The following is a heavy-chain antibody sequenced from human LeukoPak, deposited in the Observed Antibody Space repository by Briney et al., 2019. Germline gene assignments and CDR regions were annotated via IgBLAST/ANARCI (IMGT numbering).Heavy chain of an antibody. D-gene: IGHD1-1*01. CDR3: ARPTRGRNNWFDP. V-gene: IGHV4-34*01. J-gene: IGHJ5*02. CDR2: INHSGST. CDR1: GGSISSYY. Sequence: SETLSLTCTVSGGSISSYYWSWIQQPPGKGLEWIGEINHSGSTNYNPSLKSRVTISVDTSKNQFSLKLSSVTAADTAVYYCARPTRGRNNWFDPWGQGTLVTVSS.